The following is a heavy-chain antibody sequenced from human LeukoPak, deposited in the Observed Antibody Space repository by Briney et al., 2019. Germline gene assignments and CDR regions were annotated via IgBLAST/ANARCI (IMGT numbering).Heavy chain of an antibody. CDR2: IYHRGST. J-gene: IGHJ2*01. D-gene: IGHD7-27*01. CDR1: GGSISSGDYS. Sequence: SQTLSLTCAVSGGSISSGDYSWSWIRQPPGEGLEGIGYIYHRGSTYYDPSLKSRVTISLDRSKDQFSLKLSSVTAADTAVYYCARVLTGGYWYFDLWGRGTLVTVSS. V-gene: IGHV4-30-2*01. CDR3: ARVLTGGYWYFDL.